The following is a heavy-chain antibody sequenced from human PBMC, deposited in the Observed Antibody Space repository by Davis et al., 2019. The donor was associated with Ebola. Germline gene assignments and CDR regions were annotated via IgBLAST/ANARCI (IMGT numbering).Heavy chain of an antibody. J-gene: IGHJ6*02. CDR1: GGSFSGYY. CDR2: INHSGST. V-gene: IGHV4-34*01. CDR3: ARDQGYCSSTSCYRYYGMDV. D-gene: IGHD2-2*01. Sequence: MPSETLSLTCAVYGGSFSGYYWSWIRQPPGKGLEWIGEINHSGSTYYNPSLKSRVTISVDTSKNQFSLKLSSVTAADTAVYYCARDQGYCSSTSCYRYYGMDVWGQGTTVTVSS.